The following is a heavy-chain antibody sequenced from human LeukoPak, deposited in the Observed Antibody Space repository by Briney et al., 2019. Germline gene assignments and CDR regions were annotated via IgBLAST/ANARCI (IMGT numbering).Heavy chain of an antibody. Sequence: SGPTLVKPTQTLTLTCTFSGFSLSTSGVGVGWIRQPPGKALEWLALIYWDDDKRYSPSLKSRLTITKDTSKNQVVLTMTNMEPVDTATYYCAHGTSPLDGYKSYYFDYWGQGTLVTVSS. J-gene: IGHJ4*02. CDR3: AHGTSPLDGYKSYYFDY. D-gene: IGHD5-24*01. V-gene: IGHV2-5*02. CDR1: GFSLSTSGVG. CDR2: IYWDDDK.